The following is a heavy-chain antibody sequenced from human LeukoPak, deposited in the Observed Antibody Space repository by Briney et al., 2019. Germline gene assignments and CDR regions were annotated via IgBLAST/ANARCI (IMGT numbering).Heavy chain of an antibody. J-gene: IGHJ5*02. V-gene: IGHV4-4*07. Sequence: SETLSLTCTVSGGSISSYYWSWIRQPAGKGLEWIERIYTSGSTNYNPSLKSRVTMSVDTSKNQFSLKLSSVTAADTAVYYCARALWFGDQGWFDPWGQGTLVTVSS. CDR3: ARALWFGDQGWFDP. CDR2: IYTSGST. D-gene: IGHD3-10*01. CDR1: GGSISSYY.